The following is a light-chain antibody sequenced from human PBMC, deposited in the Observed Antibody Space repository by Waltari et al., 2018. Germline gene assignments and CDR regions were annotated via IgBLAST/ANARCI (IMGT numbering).Light chain of an antibody. V-gene: IGLV1-47*01. CDR3: ASWDESHYV. CDR2: RNN. J-gene: IGLJ1*01. CDR1: HSNLGSTY. Sequence: QSVLTQPPSASETHGQRVTISCSGTHSNLGSTYLYWYQQLPGSAPKLLIYRNNLRPSGVPDRFSASKYGTLASLVISGLRSEDEGVYYCASWDESHYVFGGGTTVTVL.